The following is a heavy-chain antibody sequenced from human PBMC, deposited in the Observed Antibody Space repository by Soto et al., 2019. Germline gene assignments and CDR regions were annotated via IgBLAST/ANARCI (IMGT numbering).Heavy chain of an antibody. CDR1: GYSFTDYH. CDR3: SRGDSTDCSNGVCSFFYNHDMDV. CDR2: INPKSGGT. J-gene: IGHJ6*02. V-gene: IGHV1-2*04. D-gene: IGHD2-8*01. Sequence: GASVKVSCKASGYSFTDYHIHWVRQAPGRGLEWLGRINPKSGGTSTAQKFQGWVTMTTDTSISTASMELTRLTSDDTAIYYCSRGDSTDCSNGVCSFFYNHDMDVWG.